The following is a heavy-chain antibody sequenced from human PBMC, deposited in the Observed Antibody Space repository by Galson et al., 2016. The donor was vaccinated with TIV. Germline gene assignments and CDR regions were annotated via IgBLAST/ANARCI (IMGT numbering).Heavy chain of an antibody. CDR1: GGIFNRYA. CDR3: ARGTDYYGSGSFSY. J-gene: IGHJ4*02. V-gene: IGHV1-69*13. D-gene: IGHD3-10*01. Sequence: SVKVSCKASGGIFNRYAISWVRQAPGQGLEWMGKIIAIFGTTHYAQKFQGRVTITADESTSTVYMELSSLRSEDTAVYYCARGTDYYGSGSFSYWGQGTLVTVSS. CDR2: IIAIFGTT.